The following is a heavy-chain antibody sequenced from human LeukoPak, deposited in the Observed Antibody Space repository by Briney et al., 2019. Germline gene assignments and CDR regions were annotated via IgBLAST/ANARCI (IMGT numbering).Heavy chain of an antibody. CDR2: MNPNTGNA. J-gene: IGHJ4*02. Sequence: ASAKVSCKTSGYTFNIYDINWVRQVTGQGLEWMGWMNPNTGNAGYPQKFQSRVTMTRNTSISTAYLELSSLRSEDTAVYYCARPAGITGTAGYFDYWGQGTLVTVSS. CDR1: GYTFNIYD. D-gene: IGHD1-7*01. CDR3: ARPAGITGTAGYFDY. V-gene: IGHV1-8*01.